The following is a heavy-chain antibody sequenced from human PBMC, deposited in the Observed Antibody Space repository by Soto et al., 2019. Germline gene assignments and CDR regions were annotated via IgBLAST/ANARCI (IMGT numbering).Heavy chain of an antibody. CDR1: GFTVSSNY. CDR2: IYSGGST. CDR3: AKIVGATTHYYYGMDV. V-gene: IGHV3-53*01. J-gene: IGHJ6*02. D-gene: IGHD1-26*01. Sequence: EVQLVESGGGLIQPGGSLRLSCAASGFTVSSNYMSWVRQAPGKGLEWVSVIYSGGSTYYADSVKGRFTISRDNSKNTLYLQMNSLRAEDTGVYYCAKIVGATTHYYYGMDVWGQGTTVTVSS.